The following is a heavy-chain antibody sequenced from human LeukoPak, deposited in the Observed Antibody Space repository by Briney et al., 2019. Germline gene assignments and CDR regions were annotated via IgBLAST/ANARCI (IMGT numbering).Heavy chain of an antibody. D-gene: IGHD6-13*01. V-gene: IGHV1-69*04. CDR1: GYTFTSYG. CDR2: IIPNLGTA. Sequence: ASVKVSCKASGYTFTSYGISWVRQAPGQGLEWMGRIIPNLGTAKYAQSFQGRVTITADKSTSTAYMELSSLRSEDTAVYFCARWASIIYDSNWYAPLDYWGQGTLVTVSS. CDR3: ARWASIIYDSNWYAPLDY. J-gene: IGHJ4*02.